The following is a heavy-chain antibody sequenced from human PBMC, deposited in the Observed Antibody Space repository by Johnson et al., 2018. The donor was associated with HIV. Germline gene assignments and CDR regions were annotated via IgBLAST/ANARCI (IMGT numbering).Heavy chain of an antibody. J-gene: IGHJ3*01. CDR1: GFTFSSYA. CDR2: ISSSGSTL. Sequence: VQLVESGGGLVQPGGSLRLSCAASGFTFSSYAMHWVRQAPGKGLEWVSYISSSGSTLYYADSVKGRFTISRDNAKNSLFLQMNGLRAEDTAVYYCARAPYNWNLGLFDAFDVWGQGTKVTVSA. V-gene: IGHV3-48*03. D-gene: IGHD1-7*01. CDR3: ARAPYNWNLGLFDAFDV.